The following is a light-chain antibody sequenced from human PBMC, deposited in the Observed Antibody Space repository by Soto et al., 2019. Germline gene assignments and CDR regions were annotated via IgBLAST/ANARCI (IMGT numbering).Light chain of an antibody. Sequence: SVLTQPASVSGSPGQSITISCTGTSSDVASYNLVSWYQQLPGKAPKLMIYEGSKRPSGVSNRFSGSKSGTTASLTISGLQTEDEAEYYCTSYTSSSTYVFGTGTKVTV. CDR3: TSYTSSSTYV. V-gene: IGLV2-14*02. CDR1: SSDVASYNL. CDR2: EGS. J-gene: IGLJ1*01.